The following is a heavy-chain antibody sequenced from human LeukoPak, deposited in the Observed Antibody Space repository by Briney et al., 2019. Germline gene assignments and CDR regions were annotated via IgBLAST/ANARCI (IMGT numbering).Heavy chain of an antibody. CDR3: ARALYYYYGMDV. CDR2: ISSSSSYT. J-gene: IGHJ6*02. V-gene: IGHV3-11*06. CDR1: GFTFSDYY. Sequence: GGSLRLSCAASGFTFSDYYMSWIRQAPGKGLEWVSYISSSSSYTNYADAVKGRFTIARDNAKNSLYLQMNSLRAEHTAVCYCARALYYYYGMDVWAQGPTVPVSS.